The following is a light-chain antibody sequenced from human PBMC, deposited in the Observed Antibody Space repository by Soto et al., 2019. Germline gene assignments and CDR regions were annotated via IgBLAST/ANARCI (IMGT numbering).Light chain of an antibody. CDR2: DAS. CDR1: QSIRSY. Sequence: DIQLTHSPSSLSASFGYKFTITFRAIQSIRSYLNWVQQKPGKAPKLLIYDASSLQTGVPSRFSGSGSGTEFTLTISSLQPDDFATYYCQQYNTFWTFGQGTKVDIK. CDR3: QQYNTFWT. V-gene: IGKV1-16*01. J-gene: IGKJ1*01.